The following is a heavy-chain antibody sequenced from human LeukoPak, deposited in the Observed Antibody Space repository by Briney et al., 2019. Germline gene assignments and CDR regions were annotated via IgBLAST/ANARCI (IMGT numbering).Heavy chain of an antibody. V-gene: IGHV4-59*01. CDR2: IYYSGRA. Sequence: PSETLSLTCSVSGGSLSNYYRSWVRQSPGKGLEWIGFIYYSGRATYNPALKSRVTTSVDTSKNQFSLKLTSVTAADTALYYCTRAGYTYGFDYWGQGALVTVSS. CDR3: TRAGYTYGFDY. D-gene: IGHD2-8*01. J-gene: IGHJ4*02. CDR1: GGSLSNYY.